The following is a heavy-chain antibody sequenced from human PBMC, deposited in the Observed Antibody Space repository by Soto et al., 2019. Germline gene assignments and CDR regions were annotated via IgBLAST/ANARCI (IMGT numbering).Heavy chain of an antibody. V-gene: IGHV1-3*01. CDR1: GYTFTSYA. CDR2: INAGNGNT. CDR3: ASGYSSGWYYFDY. J-gene: IGHJ4*02. D-gene: IGHD6-19*01. Sequence: GASVKASCKASGYTFTSYAMHWVRQAPGQRLEWMGWINAGNGNTKYSQKFQGRVTITRDTSASTAYMELSSLRSEDTAVYYCASGYSSGWYYFDYWGQGTLVTVSS.